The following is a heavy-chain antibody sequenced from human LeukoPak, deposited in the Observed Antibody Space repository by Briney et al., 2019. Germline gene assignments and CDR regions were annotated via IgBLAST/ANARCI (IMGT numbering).Heavy chain of an antibody. CDR1: GGTFSSYA. CDR2: IIPILGIA. D-gene: IGHD5-24*01. CDR3: ARGRDGYNQDY. V-gene: IGHV1-69*04. Sequence: SVKVSCKASGGTFSSYAISWVRQAPGQGLEWMGRIIPILGIANYAQKFQGRVTITADKSTSTAYMELSSLRSEDTAVYYCARGRDGYNQDYWGQGTLVTVSS. J-gene: IGHJ4*02.